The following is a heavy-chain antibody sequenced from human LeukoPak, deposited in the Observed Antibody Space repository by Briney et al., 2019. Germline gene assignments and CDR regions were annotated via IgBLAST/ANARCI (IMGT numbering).Heavy chain of an antibody. CDR2: IGGSGTRT. D-gene: IGHD3-10*01. Sequence: GGSLRLSCAASGFAFSRNDMSWVRQAPGKGLEWVSSIGGSGTRTYYADSVKGRFTISRDTSKNTLYLQMNSLRAEDAAVYYCAKYRGFGDSYDYWGQGTLVTVSS. V-gene: IGHV3-23*01. CDR1: GFAFSRND. J-gene: IGHJ4*02. CDR3: AKYRGFGDSYDY.